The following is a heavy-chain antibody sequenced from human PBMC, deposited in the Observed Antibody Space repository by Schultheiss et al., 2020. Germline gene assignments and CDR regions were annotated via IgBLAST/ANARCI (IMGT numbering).Heavy chain of an antibody. J-gene: IGHJ6*02. Sequence: SVKVSCKASGGTFSSYAISWVRQAPGQGLEWMGGIIPIFGAANYAQNFQGRVTITADRSTSTAYMELSGLRSDDTAVYYCARSIFGVVIPVHYYGMDVWGQGTTVTGSS. CDR1: GGTFSSYA. V-gene: IGHV1-69*06. CDR3: ARSIFGVVIPVHYYGMDV. CDR2: IIPIFGAA. D-gene: IGHD3-3*02.